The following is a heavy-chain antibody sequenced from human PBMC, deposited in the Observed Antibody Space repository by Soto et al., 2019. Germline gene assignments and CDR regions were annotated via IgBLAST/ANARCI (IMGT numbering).Heavy chain of an antibody. CDR2: IYPVDSDT. D-gene: IGHD3-3*01. CDR1: GYSFTSYW. Sequence: GESLKISCKGSGYSFTSYWIAWVRQMPGKGLEWMGIIYPVDSDTRYSPSFQGQVTISADKSIGTAYLQWSSLKASDTAMYYCARVIWSGVPAGYHFDYWGQGTLVTVSS. V-gene: IGHV5-51*01. CDR3: ARVIWSGVPAGYHFDY. J-gene: IGHJ4*02.